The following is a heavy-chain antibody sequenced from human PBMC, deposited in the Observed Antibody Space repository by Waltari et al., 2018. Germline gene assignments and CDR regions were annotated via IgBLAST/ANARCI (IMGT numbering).Heavy chain of an antibody. D-gene: IGHD1-20*01. CDR3: ATDNLNAFHN. V-gene: IGHV1-18*04. J-gene: IGHJ4*02. CDR2: VSPLNGKT. CDR1: GQSFTSVG. Sequence: QVQLPQSGAEVKEPGASVKVHCRASGQSFTSVGISWVRLSPGQGLEWVGWVSPLNGKTNYAQNVQDRVTMTTDTSTSTAYMELRSLRFDDTAVYFCATDNLNAFHNWGQGTLVTVSS.